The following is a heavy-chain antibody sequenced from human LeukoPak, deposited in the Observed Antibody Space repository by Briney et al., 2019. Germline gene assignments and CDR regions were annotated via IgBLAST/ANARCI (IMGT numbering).Heavy chain of an antibody. D-gene: IGHD3-10*01. Sequence: SETLSLTCTVSGGSISPGTYYWGWIRQPPGKGLEWIGYIYHSGSTYYNPSLKSRVTISVDRSKNQFSLKLSSVTAADTAVYYCARVGVRGSGSYAHHERYSPFFDYWGQGTLVTVSS. CDR2: IYHSGST. CDR3: ARVGVRGSGSYAHHERYSPFFDY. J-gene: IGHJ4*02. V-gene: IGHV4-30-2*01. CDR1: GGSISPGTYY.